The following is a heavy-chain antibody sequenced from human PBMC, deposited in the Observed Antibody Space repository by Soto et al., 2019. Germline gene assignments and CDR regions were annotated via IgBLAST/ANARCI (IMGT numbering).Heavy chain of an antibody. J-gene: IGHJ4*03. CDR3: ARLRLTGYFDY. V-gene: IGHV3-11*03. CDR1: GFTFSDHY. Sequence: PGGSLRLSCVASGFTFSDHYMTWIRQAPGKGLEWLSYVSTSSSYTNYADSVKGRFTISRDNAMNSLYLQMNSLRAEDTSVYYCARLRLTGYFDYTGQTTLVTVSS. CDR2: VSTSSSYT.